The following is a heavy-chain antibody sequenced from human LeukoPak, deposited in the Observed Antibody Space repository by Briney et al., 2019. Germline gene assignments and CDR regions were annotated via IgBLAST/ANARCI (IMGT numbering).Heavy chain of an antibody. V-gene: IGHV4-34*01. D-gene: IGHD4-23*01. J-gene: IGHJ4*02. CDR3: ARTGLRWLYFDY. Sequence: SETLSLTCAVYGGSFSGYYWSWIRQPPGKGLEWIGEINHSGSTNYNPSLKSRVTISVDTSKNQFSLKLSSVTAADTAVYYCARTGLRWLYFDYWGQGTLVTVSS. CDR1: GGSFSGYY. CDR2: INHSGST.